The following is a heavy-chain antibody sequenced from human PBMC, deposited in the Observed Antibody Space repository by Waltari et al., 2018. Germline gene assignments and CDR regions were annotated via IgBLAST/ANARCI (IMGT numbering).Heavy chain of an antibody. Sequence: QVQLVQSGAEVKKPGASVKVSCRVSGYSLTESALHWVRQAPGKGLEGLVVCDPEYGEAVYAQEFQGRVTMTEDTSKDTAYMELSSLTYEDTAVYYCTRDRVGYCSGGTCYSRWFDPWGQGTLVTVSS. CDR3: TRDRVGYCSGGTCYSRWFDP. CDR2: CDPEYGEA. D-gene: IGHD2-15*01. CDR1: GYSLTESA. V-gene: IGHV1-24*01. J-gene: IGHJ5*02.